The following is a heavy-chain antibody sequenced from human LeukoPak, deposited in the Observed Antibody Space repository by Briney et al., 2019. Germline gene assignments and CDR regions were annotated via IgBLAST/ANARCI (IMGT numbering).Heavy chain of an antibody. CDR1: GFTFSSDW. CDR2: IKPDETEK. Sequence: GGSLRLSCAASGFTFSSDWMIWVRQAPGKGLEWVANIKPDETEKYYVDSVKGRFTVSRDNAKNSLYLQMNSLRAEDTAVYYCARAAIAAARIYYYMDVWGKGTTVTVSS. V-gene: IGHV3-7*01. CDR3: ARAAIAAARIYYYMDV. J-gene: IGHJ6*03. D-gene: IGHD6-13*01.